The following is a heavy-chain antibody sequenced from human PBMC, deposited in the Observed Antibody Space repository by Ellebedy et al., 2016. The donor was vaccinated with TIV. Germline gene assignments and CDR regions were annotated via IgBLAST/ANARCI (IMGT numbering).Heavy chain of an antibody. Sequence: GGSLRLSXAVSGFPFSHYWMTWVRQAPGKGLEWVANMNEDGSVKYYVDSVMGRFTISRDNAKNSLYLQMNSLRVEDTAVYYCARGDNNSGDVWGQGTTVTVSS. CDR2: MNEDGSVK. D-gene: IGHD1/OR15-1a*01. CDR3: ARGDNNSGDV. V-gene: IGHV3-7*01. CDR1: GFPFSHYW. J-gene: IGHJ6*01.